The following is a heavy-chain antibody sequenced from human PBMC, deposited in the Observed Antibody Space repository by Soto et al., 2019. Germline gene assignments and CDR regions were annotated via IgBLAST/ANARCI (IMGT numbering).Heavy chain of an antibody. Sequence: QVQLVQSGAEVKKPGASVKVSCKASGYTFTSYDINWVRQATGQGREWMGWMNPNSGNTGYAQKFQGRVTMTRNTSISTAFMELSSLRSEDTAVYYCFLAGGDYYGAGGRGYWGQGTLVTVSS. CDR2: MNPNSGNT. V-gene: IGHV1-8*01. D-gene: IGHD3-10*01. CDR1: GYTFTSYD. CDR3: FLAGGDYYGAGGRGY. J-gene: IGHJ4*02.